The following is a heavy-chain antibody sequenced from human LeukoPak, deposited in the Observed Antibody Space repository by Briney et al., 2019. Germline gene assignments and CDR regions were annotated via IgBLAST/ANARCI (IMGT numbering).Heavy chain of an antibody. V-gene: IGHV3-15*01. J-gene: IGHJ4*02. CDR1: GFPFSYVW. CDR2: IKNKADVGTT. D-gene: IGHD3-16*02. Sequence: GGTLGLSCAASGFPFSYVWMTWVRVAPGKGLACVPHIKNKADVGTTDYAELVKGRFPISRNDSKTTMYLQMNSLTPEDPAVYYCSTDVPFTAGGAIVYWGQGTLVTVSS. CDR3: STDVPFTAGGAIVY.